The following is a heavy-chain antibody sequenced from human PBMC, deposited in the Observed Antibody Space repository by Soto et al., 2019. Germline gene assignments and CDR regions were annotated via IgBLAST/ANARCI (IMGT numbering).Heavy chain of an antibody. J-gene: IGHJ6*02. Sequence: KVERKGFGYNFTSHYMPWLRKKKGQGLEWMGIINPSGGSTSYAQKFQGRVTMTRDTSTSTVYMELSSLRSEDTAVYYCARDFGVVILSYYYGMDVWGQGTTVTVSS. CDR2: INPSGGST. D-gene: IGHD3-3*01. CDR3: ARDFGVVILSYYYGMDV. V-gene: IGHV1-46*01. CDR1: GYNFTSHY.